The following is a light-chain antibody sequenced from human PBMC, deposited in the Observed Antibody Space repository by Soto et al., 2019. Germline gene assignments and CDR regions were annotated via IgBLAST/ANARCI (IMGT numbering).Light chain of an antibody. CDR3: QQSHSFQLT. J-gene: IGKJ4*01. V-gene: IGKV1D-12*01. CDR1: QNIRFC. CDR2: GAS. Sequence: DIQMTQSPSFVSASIGDRVTITCRASQNIRFCLAWYQQKPGNALKSLIRGASSLQPGVPSRFTGSGACKDLGLGITSLQPEDFGTYYCQQSHSFQLTLGGGT.